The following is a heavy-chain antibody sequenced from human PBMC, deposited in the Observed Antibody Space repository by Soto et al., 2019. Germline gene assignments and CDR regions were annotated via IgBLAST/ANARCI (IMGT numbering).Heavy chain of an antibody. CDR2: IRSKANSYAT. D-gene: IGHD2-2*01. CDR3: VRYCSSTSCSRVNAFDI. CDR1: GFTISGSA. V-gene: IGHV3-73*01. Sequence: GGSLRLSCAASGFTISGSAMHRVRQASGKGLEWVGRIRSKANSYATAYAASVKGRFTISRDDSKNTAYLQMNSLKTEDTAVYYCVRYCSSTSCSRVNAFDIWGQGTMVNVSS. J-gene: IGHJ3*02.